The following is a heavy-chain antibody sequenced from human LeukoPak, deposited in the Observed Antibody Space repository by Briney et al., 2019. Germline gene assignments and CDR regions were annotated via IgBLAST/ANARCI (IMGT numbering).Heavy chain of an antibody. CDR1: GFTFSSYG. Sequence: PGGSLRLSCAASGFTFSSYGMHWVRQAPGKGLEWVAFIRYDGSNKYYADSVKGRFTISRDNSKNTLYLQMNSLRAVDTAVYYCAKIVDTAMVPFDYWGQGTLLTVSS. J-gene: IGHJ4*02. V-gene: IGHV3-30*02. D-gene: IGHD5-18*01. CDR2: IRYDGSNK. CDR3: AKIVDTAMVPFDY.